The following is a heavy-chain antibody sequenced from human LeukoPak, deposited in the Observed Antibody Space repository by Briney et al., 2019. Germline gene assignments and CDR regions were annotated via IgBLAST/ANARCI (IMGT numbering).Heavy chain of an antibody. V-gene: IGHV4-59*12. J-gene: IGHJ4*02. CDR1: GGSLIHYY. Sequence: PSETLSLTCTVSGGSLIHYYWSWIRQPPGKGLEWIGYIYHSGSTNYNPPLKGRATISVDTSKNQFSLKLNSVTAADTAVYYCAREYDYVWGSYRYTYFDYWGQGTLVTVSS. CDR3: AREYDYVWGSYRYTYFDY. CDR2: IYHSGST. D-gene: IGHD3-16*02.